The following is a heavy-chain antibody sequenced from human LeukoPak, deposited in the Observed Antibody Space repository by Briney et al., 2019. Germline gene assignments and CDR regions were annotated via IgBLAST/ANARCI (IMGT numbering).Heavy chain of an antibody. Sequence: GGSLRLSCAASGFTISSYSMNWVRQAPGKGLEWVANIKQDGSEKYYVDSMKGRFTISRDNAKNSLYLQMNSLRAEDTAVYYCARARYCSGGTCRMWDYWGQGTLVTVSS. CDR1: GFTISSYS. CDR3: ARARYCSGGTCRMWDY. CDR2: IKQDGSEK. J-gene: IGHJ4*02. V-gene: IGHV3-7*04. D-gene: IGHD2-15*01.